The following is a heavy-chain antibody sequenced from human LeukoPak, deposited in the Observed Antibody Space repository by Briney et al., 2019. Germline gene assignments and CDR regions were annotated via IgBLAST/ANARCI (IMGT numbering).Heavy chain of an antibody. CDR1: GYTFTGYY. V-gene: IGHV1-2*02. J-gene: IGHJ4*02. Sequence: GASVKVSCKASGYTFTGYYMHWVRQAPGQGLEWMGWINPNSGGTNYAQKFQGRVTMTRDTSISTAYMELSRLRSDDTAVYYCARVGTRITMVRGVIEGPLDYWGQGTLVTVSS. D-gene: IGHD3-10*01. CDR3: ARVGTRITMVRGVIEGPLDY. CDR2: INPNSGGT.